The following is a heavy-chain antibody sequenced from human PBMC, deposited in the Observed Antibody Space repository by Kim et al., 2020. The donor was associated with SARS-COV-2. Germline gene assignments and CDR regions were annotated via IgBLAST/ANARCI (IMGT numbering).Heavy chain of an antibody. Sequence: SVKVFCKASGGTFSSYAISWVRQAPGQGLEWMGRIIPILGIANYAQKFQGRVTITADKSTSTAYMELSSLRSEDTAVYYCARAPRISYLLHHDAFDIWG. CDR3: ARAPRISYLLHHDAFDI. J-gene: IGHJ3*02. V-gene: IGHV1-69*04. CDR1: GGTFSSYA. CDR2: IIPILGIA. D-gene: IGHD2-15*01.